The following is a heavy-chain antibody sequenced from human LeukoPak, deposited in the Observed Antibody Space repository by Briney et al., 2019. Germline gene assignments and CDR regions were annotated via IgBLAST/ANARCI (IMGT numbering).Heavy chain of an antibody. CDR1: GYSFTSHY. Sequence: ASVKVSCKASGYSFTSHYMHWVRQAPGQGLEWLGLINPSGSSTPYAQKFQGRVTMTRDMSTSTAYMELSSLRSEDTAVYYCARDRGDGYNYLGDDYWGQGTLVTVSS. J-gene: IGHJ4*02. V-gene: IGHV1-46*01. CDR3: ARDRGDGYNYLGDDY. D-gene: IGHD5-24*01. CDR2: INPSGSST.